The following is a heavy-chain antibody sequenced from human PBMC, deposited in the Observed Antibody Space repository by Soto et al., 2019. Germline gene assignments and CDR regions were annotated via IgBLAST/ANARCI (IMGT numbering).Heavy chain of an antibody. D-gene: IGHD5-12*01. CDR3: AREGGEYSGSDDFDI. CDR1: GYTFTSYG. J-gene: IGHJ3*02. Sequence: ASVKVSCKASGYTFTSYGISWVRQAPGQGLEWMGWMSPLKGNSNYSQNFQDRLTMTTDTSTSTAYMEMRSLRSDDTAVYYCAREGGEYSGSDDFDIWGQGTMVTVSS. V-gene: IGHV1-18*01. CDR2: MSPLKGNS.